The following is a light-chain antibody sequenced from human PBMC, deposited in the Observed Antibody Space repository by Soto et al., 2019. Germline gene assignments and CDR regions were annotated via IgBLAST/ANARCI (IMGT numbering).Light chain of an antibody. CDR1: SSDIGAYNF. CDR2: DVS. J-gene: IGLJ1*01. Sequence: QSALTQPASVSGSPGQSITISCTGSSSDIGAYNFVSWYQQHPGKAPKLMIYDVSDRPSGVSSRLSGSKSGNTASLTISGLQAEDEADYFCSSYTSSSSSYVFGTGTKLTVL. V-gene: IGLV2-14*01. CDR3: SSYTSSSSSYV.